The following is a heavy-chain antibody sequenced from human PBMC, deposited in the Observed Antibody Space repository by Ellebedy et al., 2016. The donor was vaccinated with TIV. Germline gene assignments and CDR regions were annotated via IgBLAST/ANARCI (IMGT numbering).Heavy chain of an antibody. V-gene: IGHV3-23*01. D-gene: IGHD2-21*02. CDR1: GFTFSSSA. Sequence: ESLKISXAASGFTFSSSAMSWVRQAPGRRLEWVSAISGSGGSTHYVDSVRGRFTISRDNSKNTLYLQMTSLRAEDTAVYYCAKAPTAIFAHFYYYYYYMDVWGKGTTVTVSS. CDR3: AKAPTAIFAHFYYYYYYMDV. J-gene: IGHJ6*03. CDR2: ISGSGGST.